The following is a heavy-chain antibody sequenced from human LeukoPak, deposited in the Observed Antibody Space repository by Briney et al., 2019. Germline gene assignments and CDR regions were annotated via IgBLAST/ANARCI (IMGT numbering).Heavy chain of an antibody. CDR1: GFTFSNAW. V-gene: IGHV3-15*01. CDR2: IKSKTDGGTT. D-gene: IGHD6-19*01. J-gene: IGHJ3*02. CDR3: TTDLIAVAELDAFDI. Sequence: GGSLRLSCAASGFTFSNAWMSWVRQAPGKGLEWVGRIKSKTDGGTTDYAAPVKGRFTISRDDSKNTLYLQMNSLKTEDTAVYYCTTDLIAVAELDAFDIWGQGTMVTVSP.